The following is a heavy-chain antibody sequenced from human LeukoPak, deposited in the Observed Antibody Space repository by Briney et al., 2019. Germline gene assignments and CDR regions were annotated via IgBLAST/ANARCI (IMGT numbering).Heavy chain of an antibody. CDR2: IYYSGST. D-gene: IGHD3-16*01. V-gene: IGHV4-31*03. J-gene: IGHJ4*02. CDR3: ASWQERFGLDY. CDR1: GGSISSGGYY. Sequence: SETLSLTCTVSGGSISSGGYYWSWVRQHPGKGLEWIGYIYYSGSTYYNPSLKSRVTISVDTSKNQFSLKLSSVTAADTAVYYCASWQERFGLDYWGQGTLVTVSS.